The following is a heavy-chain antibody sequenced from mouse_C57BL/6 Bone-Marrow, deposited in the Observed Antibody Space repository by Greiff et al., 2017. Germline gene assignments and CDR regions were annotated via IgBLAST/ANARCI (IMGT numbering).Heavy chain of an antibody. J-gene: IGHJ2*01. V-gene: IGHV1-19*01. CDR3: ARRLRPFDY. D-gene: IGHD2-4*01. Sequence: EVQLQQSGPVLVKPGASVKMSCKASGYTFTDYYMNWVKQSHGKSLEWIGVINPYNGGTSYNQKFKGKATLTVDKSSSTAYMELNSLTSEDSAVYYCARRLRPFDYWGQGTTLTVSS. CDR1: GYTFTDYY. CDR2: INPYNGGT.